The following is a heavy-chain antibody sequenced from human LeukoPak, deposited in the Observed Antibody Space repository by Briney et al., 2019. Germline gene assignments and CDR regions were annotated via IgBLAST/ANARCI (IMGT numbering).Heavy chain of an antibody. V-gene: IGHV3-23*01. CDR1: GFTFSSSA. CDR3: AKDDYYDTSGYRD. CDR2: ISDNGYDT. Sequence: GGSLRLSCAASGFTFSSSAMTWVRQAPGKGLEWVSAISDNGYDTFYADSVKGRFTISRDNSKNTLYLQMNSLRAEDTAVYYCAKDDYYDTSGYRDWGQGTLVTVSS. D-gene: IGHD3-22*01. J-gene: IGHJ4*02.